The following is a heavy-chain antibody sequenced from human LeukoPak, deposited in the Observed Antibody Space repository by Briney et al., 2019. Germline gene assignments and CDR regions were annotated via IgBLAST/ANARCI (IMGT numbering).Heavy chain of an antibody. D-gene: IGHD6-13*01. Sequence: ASVKVSCKASGYTFTSYDINWVRQATGQGLEWMGWMNPNSGNTGYAQKFQGRVTMTRNTSISTAYMELSSLRSEDTAVYYCARVRSSSWTRARYYFDYWGQGTLVTVSS. V-gene: IGHV1-8*01. CDR1: GYTFTSYD. CDR3: ARVRSSSWTRARYYFDY. CDR2: MNPNSGNT. J-gene: IGHJ4*02.